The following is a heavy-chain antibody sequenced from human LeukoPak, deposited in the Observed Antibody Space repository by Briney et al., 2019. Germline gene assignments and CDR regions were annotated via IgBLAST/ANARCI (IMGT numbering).Heavy chain of an antibody. D-gene: IGHD3-9*01. CDR2: MSGSGYTA. CDR1: GFTFSSYA. V-gene: IGHV3-23*01. Sequence: GGSLRLSCAASGFTFSSYALSWARQAPGKGLEWVSLMSGSGYTAAYADSVKGRFTISRANSKNTLYLQMNSLNAEDTALYYCAKHFRISFWFFYSWGQGTLVTVPS. J-gene: IGHJ4*02. CDR3: AKHFRISFWFFYS.